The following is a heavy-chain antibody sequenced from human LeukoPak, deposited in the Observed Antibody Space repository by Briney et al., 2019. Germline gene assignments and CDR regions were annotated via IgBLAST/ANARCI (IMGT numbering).Heavy chain of an antibody. D-gene: IGHD3-10*01. CDR3: ASPRMWFGEFNDAFDI. Sequence: SETLSLTCTVSGGSISSNIYYWGWIRQPPGKGLEWIGSIHYSGNTYYNPSLKSRVTISADTSKTYFSLKLSSVSAADTAVYYCASPRMWFGEFNDAFDIWGQGTMVTVSS. V-gene: IGHV4-39*01. J-gene: IGHJ3*02. CDR2: IHYSGNT. CDR1: GGSISSNIYY.